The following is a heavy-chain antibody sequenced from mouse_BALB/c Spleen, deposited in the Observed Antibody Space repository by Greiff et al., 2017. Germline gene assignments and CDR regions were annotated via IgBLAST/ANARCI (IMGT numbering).Heavy chain of an antibody. CDR2: ISYSGST. CDR3: ASYGNYGY. Sequence: ESGPGLVKPSQSLSLTCPVTGYSITSDYAWNWIRQFPGNKLEWMGYISYSGSTSYNPSLKSRISITRDTSKNQFFLQLNSVTTEDTATYYCASYGNYGYWGQGTTLTVSS. CDR1: GYSITSDYA. J-gene: IGHJ2*01. D-gene: IGHD2-1*01. V-gene: IGHV3-2*02.